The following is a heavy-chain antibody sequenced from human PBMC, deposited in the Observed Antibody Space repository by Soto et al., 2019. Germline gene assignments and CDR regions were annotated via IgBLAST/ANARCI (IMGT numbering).Heavy chain of an antibody. CDR2: IYYIGNT. Sequence: PSETLSLTCTVSGASISTRSSYWGWIRQPPGKGLEWIGSIYYIGNTYYNPSLKSRVTISVDTSKNQFSLKLSSVTVADTAVYYCARAQIRYYYYGMDVWGQGTTVTVSS. CDR1: GASISTRSSY. V-gene: IGHV4-39*07. CDR3: ARAQIRYYYYGMDV. J-gene: IGHJ6*02.